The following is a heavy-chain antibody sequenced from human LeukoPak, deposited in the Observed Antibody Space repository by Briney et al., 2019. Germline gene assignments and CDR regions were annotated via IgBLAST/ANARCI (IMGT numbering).Heavy chain of an antibody. D-gene: IGHD3-10*01. CDR2: IRFDGTNK. CDR3: ANGRGGIPLLWFGDTFDY. Sequence: HPGGSLRLSCAASGFTFSDYGMHWVRQAPGKGLDWVTFIRFDGTNKFDADSVKGRFTISRDNSKNTLYLQMNSLRAEDTAVYYCANGRGGIPLLWFGDTFDYWGQGTLVTVSS. CDR1: GFTFSDYG. J-gene: IGHJ4*02. V-gene: IGHV3-30*02.